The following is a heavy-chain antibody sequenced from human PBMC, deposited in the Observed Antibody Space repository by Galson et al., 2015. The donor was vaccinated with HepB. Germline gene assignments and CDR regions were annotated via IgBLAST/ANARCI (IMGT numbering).Heavy chain of an antibody. Sequence: CAISGDSVSSNSAAWNWIRQSPSRGLEWLGRTYYRSKWYNDYAVSVKGRITINPDTSKNQFSLQLNSVTPEDTAVYYCARDPYPGYSSGWANWFDPWGQGTLVTVSS. D-gene: IGHD6-19*01. J-gene: IGHJ5*02. CDR3: ARDPYPGYSSGWANWFDP. CDR1: GDSVSSNSAA. CDR2: TYYRSKWYN. V-gene: IGHV6-1*01.